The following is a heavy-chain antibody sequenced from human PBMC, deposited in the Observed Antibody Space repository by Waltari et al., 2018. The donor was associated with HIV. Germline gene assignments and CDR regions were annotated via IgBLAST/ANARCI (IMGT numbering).Heavy chain of an antibody. V-gene: IGHV3-9*01. J-gene: IGHJ4*02. CDR1: GFTFVDYA. Sequence: EVQLVESGGGLVQPGRSLRLSCAASGFTFVDYAMHCVRQAPGKGLEWVSGISWNSGNTGYADSVKGRFTISRDNAKNSLYLQMNSLRAEDTALYYCAKDTCSGGSCYPPYYFDYWGQGTLVTVSS. CDR3: AKDTCSGGSCYPPYYFDY. D-gene: IGHD2-15*01. CDR2: ISWNSGNT.